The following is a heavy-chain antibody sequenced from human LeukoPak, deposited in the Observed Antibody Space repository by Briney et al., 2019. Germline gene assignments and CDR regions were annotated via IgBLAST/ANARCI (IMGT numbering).Heavy chain of an antibody. CDR1: GYTFTGYY. CDR2: INPSGGST. Sequence: ASVKVSCKASGYTFTGYYMHWVRQAPGQGLEWMGIINPSGGSTSYAQKFQGRVTMTRDTSTSTVYMELSSLRSEDTAVYYCARRGAVAGTFDYWGQGTLVTVSS. CDR3: ARRGAVAGTFDY. J-gene: IGHJ4*02. D-gene: IGHD6-19*01. V-gene: IGHV1-46*01.